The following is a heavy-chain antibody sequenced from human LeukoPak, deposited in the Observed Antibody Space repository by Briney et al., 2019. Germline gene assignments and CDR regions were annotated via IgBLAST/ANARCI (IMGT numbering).Heavy chain of an antibody. J-gene: IGHJ6*03. V-gene: IGHV3-73*01. Sequence: GGSLRLSCAASGFTFSGSAMHWVRQASGKGLEWVGRIRSKANSYATAYAASVKGRFTISRDDSKNTAYLQMNSLKTEDTAVYYCTRPDYSNYGYYYYMDVWGKGTTVTVSS. CDR1: GFTFSGSA. D-gene: IGHD4-11*01. CDR3: TRPDYSNYGYYYYMDV. CDR2: IRSKANSYAT.